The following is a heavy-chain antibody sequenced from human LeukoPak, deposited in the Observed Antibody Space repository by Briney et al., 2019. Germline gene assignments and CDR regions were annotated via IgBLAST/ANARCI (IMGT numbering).Heavy chain of an antibody. V-gene: IGHV1-2*02. CDR2: INPNSGGT. J-gene: IGHJ4*02. CDR3: ARGLGSCYSSICDYFNY. Sequence: ASVKVSCKASGYTFTGYYMHWVRQAPGQGLEWMGWINPNSGGTNYAQKFQGRVTMTRDTSISTAYMELSRLRSDDTAMYYCARGLGSCYSSICDYFNYWGQGTLVTVSS. CDR1: GYTFTGYY. D-gene: IGHD2-15*01.